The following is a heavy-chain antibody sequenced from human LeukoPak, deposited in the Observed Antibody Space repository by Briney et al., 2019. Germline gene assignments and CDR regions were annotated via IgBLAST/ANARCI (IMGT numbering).Heavy chain of an antibody. D-gene: IGHD1-26*01. CDR1: GFPFSNYW. CDR2: INSDGNSI. Sequence: PGGSLRLSCAASGFPFSNYWMHWVRQTPGKGLVRVSRINSDGNSIIYADSVKGRFTISRDNAKNTVYLQMNSLRVEDTAVYYCARGGSPPEALGDAFDIWGQGTMVTVSS. J-gene: IGHJ3*02. V-gene: IGHV3-74*01. CDR3: ARGGSPPEALGDAFDI.